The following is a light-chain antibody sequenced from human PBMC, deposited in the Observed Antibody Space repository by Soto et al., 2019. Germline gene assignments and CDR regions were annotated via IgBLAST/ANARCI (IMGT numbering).Light chain of an antibody. CDR2: GNS. Sequence: QSVLTHPPSVSGAPGQRVTISCTGSRSNIGAGYDVHWYQQLPGTAPKLLIYGNSNRPSGVPDRFSGSKSGTSASLAITGLQAEDEADYYCQSYDSSLSGSKVFGGGTKLTVL. CDR1: RSNIGAGYD. J-gene: IGLJ2*01. CDR3: QSYDSSLSGSKV. V-gene: IGLV1-40*01.